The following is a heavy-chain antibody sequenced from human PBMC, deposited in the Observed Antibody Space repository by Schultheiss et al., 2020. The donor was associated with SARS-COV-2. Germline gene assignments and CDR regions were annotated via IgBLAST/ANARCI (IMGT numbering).Heavy chain of an antibody. CDR3: ARVHGGVVVPAATEYYFDY. D-gene: IGHD2-2*01. V-gene: IGHV4-34*01. CDR2: INHSGCT. CDR1: GGSISSYY. Sequence: SETLSLTCTVSGGSISSYYWSWIRQPPGKGLEWIGKINHSGCTNYNPSLKSRVTISVDTSKNQFSLKLSSVTAADTAVYYCARVHGGVVVPAATEYYFDYWGQGTLVTVSS. J-gene: IGHJ4*02.